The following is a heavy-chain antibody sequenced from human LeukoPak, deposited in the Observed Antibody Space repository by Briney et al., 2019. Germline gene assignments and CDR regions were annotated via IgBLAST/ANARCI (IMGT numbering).Heavy chain of an antibody. J-gene: IGHJ5*02. CDR2: IHSSGST. CDR1: NGSINTHY. Sequence: SETLSLTCTVSNGSINTHYWSWVRQSAGKGLEWIGRIHSSGSTNSNPSLKSRLTMSVDTSKNQFSLKLRSVTAADTAVYYCARDRDSSGWYLNWFDPWGQGTLVTVSS. D-gene: IGHD6-19*01. V-gene: IGHV4-4*07. CDR3: ARDRDSSGWYLNWFDP.